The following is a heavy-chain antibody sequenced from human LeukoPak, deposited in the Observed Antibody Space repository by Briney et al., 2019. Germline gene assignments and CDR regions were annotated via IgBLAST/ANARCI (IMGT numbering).Heavy chain of an antibody. CDR2: IYYSGST. CDR3: ARGGGSSWYPSLFDY. CDR1: GGSISSGDYY. J-gene: IGHJ4*02. D-gene: IGHD6-13*01. Sequence: SETLSLTCTVSGGSISSGDYYWSWIRQPPGKGLEWIGYIYYSGSTYYNPSLKSRVTISVDTSKNQFSLKLSSVTAADTAVYYCARGGGSSWYPSLFDYWGQGTLVTVPS. V-gene: IGHV4-30-4*08.